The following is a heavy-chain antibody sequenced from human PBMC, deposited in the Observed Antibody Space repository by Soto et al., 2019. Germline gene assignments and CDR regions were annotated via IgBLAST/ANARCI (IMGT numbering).Heavy chain of an antibody. J-gene: IGHJ6*02. CDR1: GYSFTSYW. CDR2: IDPSDSYT. D-gene: IGHD2-8*01. V-gene: IGHV5-10-1*01. CDR3: ARSTHCTNGVCLDYGMDV. Sequence: PRESLKISCKGSGYSFTSYWISWVRQMPGKGLEWMGRIDPSDSYTNYSPSFQGHVAISADKSISTAYLQWSSLKASDTAMYYCARSTHCTNGVCLDYGMDVWGQGTTVTVSS.